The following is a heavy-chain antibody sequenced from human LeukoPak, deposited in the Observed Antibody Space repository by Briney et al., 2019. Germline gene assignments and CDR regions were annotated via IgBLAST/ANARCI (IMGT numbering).Heavy chain of an antibody. CDR2: INPNSGGT. D-gene: IGHD2-15*01. Sequence: ASVKVSCKASGYTFTGYYMHWVRQAPGQGLEWVGWINPNSGGTNYAQKFQGRVTMTRDTSISTAYMELSRLRSDDTAVYYCARDFGGGSFYYFDYWGQGTLVTVSS. V-gene: IGHV1-2*02. CDR3: ARDFGGGSFYYFDY. CDR1: GYTFTGYY. J-gene: IGHJ4*02.